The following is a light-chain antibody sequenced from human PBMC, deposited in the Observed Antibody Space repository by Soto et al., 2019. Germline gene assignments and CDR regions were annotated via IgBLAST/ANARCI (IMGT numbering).Light chain of an antibody. CDR2: GAS. Sequence: EIVLTQSPGTLSLSLGERATLSCRASQSVSSSSLAWYQQKPGQAPRLLIYGASSRATGIPDRFSGSGSGTDFTLTISRLEPEDFAVYHCQQYGISPTTFGQGTKVDIK. V-gene: IGKV3-20*01. J-gene: IGKJ1*01. CDR1: QSVSSSS. CDR3: QQYGISPTT.